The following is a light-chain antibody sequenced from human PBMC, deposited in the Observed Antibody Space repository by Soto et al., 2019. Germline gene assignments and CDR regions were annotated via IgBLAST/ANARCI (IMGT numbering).Light chain of an antibody. V-gene: IGLV1-40*01. CDR3: QSYDSSLSGSV. CDR2: GNS. Sequence: QAVVTQPPSVSGAPGQRVTISCTGSSSNIGAGYDVHWYQQLPGTAPKLLIYGNSNRPSGVPDRFSGSKSGTSASLAITGLQAVDEDDYYCQSYDSSLSGSVFGGGTKVTVL. CDR1: SSNIGAGYD. J-gene: IGLJ3*02.